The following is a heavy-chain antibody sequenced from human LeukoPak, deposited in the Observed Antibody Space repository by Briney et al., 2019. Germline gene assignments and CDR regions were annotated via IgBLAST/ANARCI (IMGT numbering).Heavy chain of an antibody. CDR3: ARGRATGYSSSWYIIVAGAPYNWFDP. V-gene: IGHV1-8*01. Sequence: ASVKVSCKASGYTFTSYDINWVRQATGQGLGWMGWMNPNSGNTGYAHKFQGRVTMTRNTAISTAYMELSSLRSEDTAVYYCARGRATGYSSSWYIIVAGAPYNWFDPWGEGTLVTVSS. CDR2: MNPNSGNT. J-gene: IGHJ5*02. D-gene: IGHD6-13*01. CDR1: GYTFTSYD.